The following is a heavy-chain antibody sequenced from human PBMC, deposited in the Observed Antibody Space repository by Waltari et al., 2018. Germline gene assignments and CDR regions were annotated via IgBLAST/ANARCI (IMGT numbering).Heavy chain of an antibody. CDR3: ARVRYSSNWFLDY. CDR1: GVTFEYYY. Sequence: QVQLVESGGGLVKPGGSLRLSCWASGVTFEYYYMNWIRQAPGKGLEWIAYISTTTYTNYADSVKGRFTISRDNDKNSLYLQMNFLRDDDTAVYYCARVRYSSNWFLDYWGQGILVTVSS. D-gene: IGHD6-13*01. CDR2: ISTTTYT. J-gene: IGHJ4*02. V-gene: IGHV3-11*06.